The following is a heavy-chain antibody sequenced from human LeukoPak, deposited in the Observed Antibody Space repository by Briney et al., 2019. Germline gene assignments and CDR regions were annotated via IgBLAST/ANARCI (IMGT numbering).Heavy chain of an antibody. CDR2: NPNSCNT. D-gene: IGHD4-17*01. Sequence: NPNSCNTGYAQKFQGTVTITRKNYISTAYMELSSLRSEDTAVYYCARRIYGDYYYYYYMDVWGKGTTVTVSS. V-gene: IGHV1-8*03. J-gene: IGHJ6*03. CDR3: ARRIYGDYYYYYYMDV.